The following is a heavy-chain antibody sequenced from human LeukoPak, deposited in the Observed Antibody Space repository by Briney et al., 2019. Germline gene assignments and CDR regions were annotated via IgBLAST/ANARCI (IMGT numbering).Heavy chain of an antibody. CDR2: IFSDGST. CDR1: GFTFSSYG. Sequence: GGSLRLSCAASGFTFSSYGMHWVRQAPGKGLEWVSVIFSDGSTYYADSVKGRFTISRDTSKNTLYLQMSSLRVEDTAVYFCASAAPISEYTYAYDYWGQGTLVTVSS. D-gene: IGHD5-18*01. CDR3: ASAAPISEYTYAYDY. J-gene: IGHJ4*02. V-gene: IGHV3-53*01.